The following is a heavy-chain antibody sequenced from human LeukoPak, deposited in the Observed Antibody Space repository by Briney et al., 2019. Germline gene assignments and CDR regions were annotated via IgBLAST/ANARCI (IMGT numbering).Heavy chain of an antibody. J-gene: IGHJ4*02. D-gene: IGHD3-3*01. V-gene: IGHV3-23*01. Sequence: GGFLRLSCAASGFTFSNYAMTWVRQAPGKGLEWVSGISGSGGSTYYGDSVKGRFTISRDNSKKTVYLQMNSLRAEDTAVYYCAKDWGITIFGVEHYFDYWGQGTLVTVSS. CDR3: AKDWGITIFGVEHYFDY. CDR1: GFTFSNYA. CDR2: ISGSGGST.